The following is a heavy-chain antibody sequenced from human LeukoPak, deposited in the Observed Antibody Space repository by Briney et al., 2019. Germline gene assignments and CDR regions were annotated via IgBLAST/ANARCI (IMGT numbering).Heavy chain of an antibody. J-gene: IGHJ3*02. D-gene: IGHD3-22*01. Sequence: GGSLRLSCAASGFTFSDYYMSWIRQAPGKGLEWVSYISSSGSTIYYADSVKGRFTISRDNAKNSLFLQMNSLRAEDTAVYYCARDYYPGYYYDSSGYPEAFDIWGQGTMVTVSS. CDR1: GFTFSDYY. V-gene: IGHV3-11*01. CDR3: ARDYYPGYYYDSSGYPEAFDI. CDR2: ISSSGSTI.